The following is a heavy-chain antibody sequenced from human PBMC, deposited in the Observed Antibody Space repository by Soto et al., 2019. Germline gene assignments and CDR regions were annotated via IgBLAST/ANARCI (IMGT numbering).Heavy chain of an antibody. Sequence: ASVKVSCKASGYTFTGYYMHWVRQAPGQGLEWMGWINPNSGGTNYAQKFQGWVTMTRDTSISTAYMELSSLRSEDTAVYYCARDRNIVATIYNYYGMDVWGQGTTVTVSS. CDR2: INPNSGGT. V-gene: IGHV1-2*04. J-gene: IGHJ6*02. D-gene: IGHD5-12*01. CDR3: ARDRNIVATIYNYYGMDV. CDR1: GYTFTGYY.